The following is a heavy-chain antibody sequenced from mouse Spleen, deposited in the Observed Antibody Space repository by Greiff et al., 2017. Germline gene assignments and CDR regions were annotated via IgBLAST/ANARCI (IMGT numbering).Heavy chain of an antibody. CDR1: GFTFSDFY. V-gene: IGHV7-1*01. D-gene: IGHD2-5*01. CDR2: SRNKANDYTT. CDR3: ARDGSNYGGDWYFDV. Sequence: EVKVVESGGGLVQSGRSLRLSCATSGFTFSDFYMEWVRQAPGKGLEWIAASRNKANDYTTEYSASVKGRFIVSRDTSQSILYLQMNALRAEDTAIYYCARDGSNYGGDWYFDVWGAGTTVTVSS. J-gene: IGHJ1*01.